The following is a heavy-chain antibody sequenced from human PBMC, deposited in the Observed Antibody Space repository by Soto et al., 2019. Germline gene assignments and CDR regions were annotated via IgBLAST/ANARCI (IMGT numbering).Heavy chain of an antibody. D-gene: IGHD2-15*01. CDR3: ARLVQLLQGRWFDP. CDR1: GGSISSGDYY. CDR2: IYYSGGT. V-gene: IGHV4-30-4*01. Sequence: QVQLQESGPGLVKPSQTLSLTCTVSGGSISSGDYYWSWIRQPPGKGLEWIGYIYYSGGTYYNPSLKSRVTIXVXTXXNQFSLKLSSVTAADTAVYYCARLVQLLQGRWFDPWGQGTLVTVSS. J-gene: IGHJ5*02.